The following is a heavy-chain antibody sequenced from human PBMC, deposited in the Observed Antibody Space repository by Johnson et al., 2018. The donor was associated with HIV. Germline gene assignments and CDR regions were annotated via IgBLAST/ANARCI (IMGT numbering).Heavy chain of an antibody. CDR1: GFTFSSYG. CDR3: ARVRIGGSFLRGDAFDI. D-gene: IGHD1-26*01. V-gene: IGHV3-20*04. Sequence: VQLVESGGGVVQPGRSLRLSCTASGFTFSSYGMSWVRQAPGKGLEWVSGINWNGGSTGYADSVKGRFTISRDNAKNSLYLQMNSLRAEDTALYYCARVRIGGSFLRGDAFDIWGQGTMVTVSS. CDR2: INWNGGST. J-gene: IGHJ3*02.